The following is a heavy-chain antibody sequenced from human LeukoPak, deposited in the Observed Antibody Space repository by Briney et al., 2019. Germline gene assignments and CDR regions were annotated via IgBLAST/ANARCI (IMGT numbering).Heavy chain of an antibody. Sequence: GGSLRLSCAASGFTFSSYAMSWVRQAPGKGLEWVSAISGSGGSTYYADSVKSRFTISRDNSKNTLYLQMNSLRAEDTAVYYCAKDRLYCSSTSCPPGYWGQGTLVTVSS. CDR3: AKDRLYCSSTSCPPGY. J-gene: IGHJ4*02. D-gene: IGHD2-2*01. V-gene: IGHV3-23*01. CDR2: ISGSGGST. CDR1: GFTFSSYA.